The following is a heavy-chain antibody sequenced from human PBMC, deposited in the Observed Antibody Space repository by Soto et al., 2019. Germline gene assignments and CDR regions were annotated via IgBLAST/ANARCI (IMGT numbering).Heavy chain of an antibody. J-gene: IGHJ4*02. CDR3: TSGSVEGY. CDR2: IKTKAQGETT. V-gene: IGHV3-15*07. CDR1: GFSISGAW. D-gene: IGHD1-26*01. Sequence: EVQLVESGGGLVKPGGSLRLSCAASGFSISGAWMNWVRQAPGKGLEWVGRIKTKAQGETTDYAAPVKGRFTISRDDSENTLSLQRSSLKIEDTAVYFCTSGSVEGYWGQGTLVTVSS.